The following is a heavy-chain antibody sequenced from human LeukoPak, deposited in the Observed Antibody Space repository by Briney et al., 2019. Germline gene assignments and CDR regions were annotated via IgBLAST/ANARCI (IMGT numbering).Heavy chain of an antibody. Sequence: PGGSLGLSCGASGFTFSNAWMSWVRQAPGKGLEWVSSISSSSYIYYADSVKGRFTISRDNAKNSLYLQMNSLRAEDTAVYYCARMNYVSSGWGAPFDYWGQGTLVTVSS. D-gene: IGHD1-7*01. J-gene: IGHJ4*02. CDR2: ISSSSYI. V-gene: IGHV3-69-1*01. CDR1: GFTFSNAW. CDR3: ARMNYVSSGWGAPFDY.